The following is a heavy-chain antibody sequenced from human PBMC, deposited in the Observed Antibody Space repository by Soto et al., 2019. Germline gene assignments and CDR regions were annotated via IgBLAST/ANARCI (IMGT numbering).Heavy chain of an antibody. J-gene: IGHJ6*03. CDR2: IYYSGST. CDR3: ARDFHPTGYYYYMDV. Sequence: SETLSLTCTVSGGSISSGGYYWSWIRQHPGKGLEWIGYIYYSGSTYYNPSLKSRVTISVDTSKNQFSLKLSSVTAADTAVYYCARDFHPTGYYYYMDVWGKGTTVTVSS. D-gene: IGHD4-17*01. V-gene: IGHV4-31*03. CDR1: GGSISSGGYY.